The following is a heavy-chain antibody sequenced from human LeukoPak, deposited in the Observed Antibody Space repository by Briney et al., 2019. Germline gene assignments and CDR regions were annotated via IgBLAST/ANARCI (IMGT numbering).Heavy chain of an antibody. CDR2: IKQDGSEK. D-gene: IGHD4-11*01. V-gene: IGHV3-7*03. CDR3: ANPPTVTSFHY. CDR1: GFTFSSYW. Sequence: GGSLRLSCAASGFTFSSYWMSWVRQAPGKGLEWVANIKQDGSEKYYVDSVKGRFTISRHNSKNTLYLEINSLRAEDTALYYCANPPTVTSFHYWGQGTLVIVSS. J-gene: IGHJ4*02.